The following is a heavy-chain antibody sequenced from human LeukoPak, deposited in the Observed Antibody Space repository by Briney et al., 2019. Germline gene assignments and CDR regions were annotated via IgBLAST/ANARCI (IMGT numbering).Heavy chain of an antibody. J-gene: IGHJ4*02. D-gene: IGHD6-13*01. CDR2: INPNSGGT. V-gene: IGHV1-2*02. Sequence: XWVRXXXXQXREWMGWINPNSGGTNYAQKFQGRVTMTSDTSISTAYMELSRLRSDDTAVYYCASPSKAYSSSWYLDYWGQGTLVTVSS. CDR3: ASPSKAYSSSWYLDY.